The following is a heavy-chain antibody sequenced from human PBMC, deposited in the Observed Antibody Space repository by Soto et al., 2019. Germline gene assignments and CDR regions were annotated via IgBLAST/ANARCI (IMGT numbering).Heavy chain of an antibody. CDR2: IMPVFATP. D-gene: IGHD3-3*02. CDR1: GGTFSTSA. CDR3: ARDKDRQQLGGNYYYILDV. Sequence: QVQLMQSGAEVKKPGSSVNVSCKASGGTFSTSAISWVRQAPGEGLEWVGGIMPVFATPDYAQKFQGRVTISADESTTTAYLELTSLTTDDTAVYYCARDKDRQQLGGNYYYILDVWGQGTEITVSS. V-gene: IGHV1-69*12. J-gene: IGHJ6*02.